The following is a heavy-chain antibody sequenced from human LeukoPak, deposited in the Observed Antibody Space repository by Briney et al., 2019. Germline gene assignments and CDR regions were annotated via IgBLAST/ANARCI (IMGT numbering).Heavy chain of an antibody. CDR2: IIPILGIA. CDR3: ARGRARPYYYYYMDV. V-gene: IGHV1-69*04. Sequence: GASVKVSCKASGGTFSSYAISWVRQAPGQGLEWMGRIIPILGIANYAQKFQGRVTITRNTSISTAYMELSSLRSEDTAVYYCARGRARPYYYYYMDVWGKGTTVTVSS. CDR1: GGTFSSYA. J-gene: IGHJ6*03.